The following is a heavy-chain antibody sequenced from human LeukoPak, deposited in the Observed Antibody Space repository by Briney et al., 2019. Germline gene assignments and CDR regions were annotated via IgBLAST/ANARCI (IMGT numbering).Heavy chain of an antibody. J-gene: IGHJ4*02. D-gene: IGHD3-3*01. CDR2: ISSSGSTI. CDR3: ARAPSLRFLEWISGGDY. V-gene: IGHV3-48*03. CDR1: GFTFSSYE. Sequence: GGSLRLSCGASGFTFSSYEMNWVRQAPGKGLEWVSYISSSGSTIYYADSVKGRFTISRDNAKNSLYLQMNSLRAEDTAVYYCARAPSLRFLEWISGGDYWGQGTLVTVSS.